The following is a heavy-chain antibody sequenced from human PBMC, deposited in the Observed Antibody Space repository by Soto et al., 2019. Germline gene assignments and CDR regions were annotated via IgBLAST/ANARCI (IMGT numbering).Heavy chain of an antibody. CDR3: AKDYYYDSSGYYVGSSYFDY. Sequence: GGSLRLSCAASGFTFSSYAMSWVRQAPGKGLEWVSAISGSGGSTYYADSVKGRFTISRDNSKNTLYLQMNSLRAEDTAVYYCAKDYYYDSSGYYVGSSYFDYWGQGTLVTVSS. D-gene: IGHD3-22*01. CDR1: GFTFSSYA. V-gene: IGHV3-23*01. CDR2: ISGSGGST. J-gene: IGHJ4*02.